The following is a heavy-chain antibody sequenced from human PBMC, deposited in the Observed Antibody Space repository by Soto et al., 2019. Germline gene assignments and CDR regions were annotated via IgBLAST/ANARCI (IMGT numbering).Heavy chain of an antibody. CDR3: ARDRRGYSGYDFWY. CDR2: IYHSGST. Sequence: PSETLSLTCAVSGGSISSGGYFWSWIRQPPGKGLEWIGYIYHSGSTYYNPSLKSRVSISVDRSKNQFSLKLSSVTAADTAVYYCARDRRGYSGYDFWYWGQGTLVTVSS. D-gene: IGHD5-12*01. CDR1: GGSISSGGYF. V-gene: IGHV4-30-2*01. J-gene: IGHJ4*02.